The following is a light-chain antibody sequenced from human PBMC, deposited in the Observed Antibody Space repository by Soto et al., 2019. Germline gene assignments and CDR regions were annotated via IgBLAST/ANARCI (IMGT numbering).Light chain of an antibody. Sequence: QSALTQPASVSGSPGQSITISCTGTSSDIGRYNYVSWYQQYPGKAPKFMIYDVSNRPSGVSNRFSGSKSGNTASLTISGLQAEDDADYYCSSYISSSTYVFGTGTNVTVL. CDR3: SSYISSSTYV. J-gene: IGLJ1*01. CDR2: DVS. V-gene: IGLV2-14*01. CDR1: SSDIGRYNY.